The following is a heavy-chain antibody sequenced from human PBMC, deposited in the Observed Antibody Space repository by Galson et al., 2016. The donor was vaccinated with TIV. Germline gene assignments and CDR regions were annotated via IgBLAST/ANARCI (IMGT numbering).Heavy chain of an antibody. CDR2: TYYRSKWYT. CDR1: GDSVSTSRGV. D-gene: IGHD1/OR15-1a*01. J-gene: IGHJ6*02. Sequence: CAISGDSVSTSRGVWSWIRQSPSRGLEWLGRTYYRSKWYTDYAPSLRGRIVFDPDTSKNQISLQLTSVTPEDTAIYYRTRGPLNKWNNFYYAMDVWGQGTTVTVSS. V-gene: IGHV6-1*01. CDR3: TRGPLNKWNNFYYAMDV.